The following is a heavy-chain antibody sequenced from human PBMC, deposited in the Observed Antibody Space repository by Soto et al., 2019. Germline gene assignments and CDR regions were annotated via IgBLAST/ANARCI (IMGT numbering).Heavy chain of an antibody. V-gene: IGHV3-30*18. Sequence: QVHLVESGGGVVQPGRSLRLSCEVSGFNFNTYGMHWVRQAPGKGLEWVAVISNDGRNKYYGDAVKGRFTVSRDNSRSTMYLQMDSLRPEDTAVSYCTKDGTLEVPEVQLEEYYFDFWGQGTLVTV. J-gene: IGHJ4*02. CDR1: GFNFNTYG. D-gene: IGHD1-1*01. CDR2: ISNDGRNK. CDR3: TKDGTLEVPEVQLEEYYFDF.